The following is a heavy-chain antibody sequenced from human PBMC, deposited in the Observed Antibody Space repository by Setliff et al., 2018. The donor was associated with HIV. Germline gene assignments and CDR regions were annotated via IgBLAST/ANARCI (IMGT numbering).Heavy chain of an antibody. CDR2: INPNRGDT. J-gene: IGHJ3*02. Sequence: ASVKVSCKASGYTFTGYFIHWVRQAPGQGLGWMGQINPNRGDTKSHHKFADRLIMSRDTSLTTVYMELTSLRSDDTAVYYCARVSSFNKIIREAFDIWGQGTLVT. D-gene: IGHD3-10*01. CDR3: ARVSSFNKIIREAFDI. V-gene: IGHV1-2*06. CDR1: GYTFTGYF.